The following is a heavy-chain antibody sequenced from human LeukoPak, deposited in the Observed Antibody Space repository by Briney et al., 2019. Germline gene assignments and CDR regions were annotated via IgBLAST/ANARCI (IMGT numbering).Heavy chain of an antibody. D-gene: IGHD6-6*01. CDR1: GYTFINYY. V-gene: IGHV1-46*01. CDR2: INPSGST. Sequence: VASVKVSCKASGYTFINYYLHWVRQAPRQGPEWLGIINPSGSTNYAQKFEGRVTMTSDMSTSTVYMELNSLTSEDTAVYYCARGVAPRPGPVHYFDYWGQGTLVTVSS. CDR3: ARGVAPRPGPVHYFDY. J-gene: IGHJ4*02.